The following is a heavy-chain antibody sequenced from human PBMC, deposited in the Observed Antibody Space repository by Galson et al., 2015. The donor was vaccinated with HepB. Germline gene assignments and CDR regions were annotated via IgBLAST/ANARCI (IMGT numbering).Heavy chain of an antibody. Sequence: SLRLSCAASGFSFSSYNMNWVRQAPGEGLEWVSSITSSSSYMYYTDSVRGRFTISRDNAKSSLYLQMNSLRVEDTAVYYCARHWGYTSGLDAFDIWRQETMVTVSS. J-gene: IGHJ3*02. CDR3: ARHWGYTSGLDAFDI. V-gene: IGHV3-21*01. D-gene: IGHD5-18*01. CDR1: GFSFSSYN. CDR2: ITSSSSYM.